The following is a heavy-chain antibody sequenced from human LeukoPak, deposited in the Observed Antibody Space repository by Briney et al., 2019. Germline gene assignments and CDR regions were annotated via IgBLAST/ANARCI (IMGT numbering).Heavy chain of an antibody. CDR3: ARPQGTYYYDSSGYSPGSWDY. CDR2: ISYDGSNK. CDR1: GFTVSNNY. D-gene: IGHD3-22*01. J-gene: IGHJ4*02. V-gene: IGHV3-30-3*01. Sequence: GGSLRLSCAASGFTVSNNYMSWVRQAPGKGLEWVAVISYDGSNKYYADSVKGRFTISRDNSKNTLYLQMNSLRAEDTAVYYCARPQGTYYYDSSGYSPGSWDYWGQGTLVTVSS.